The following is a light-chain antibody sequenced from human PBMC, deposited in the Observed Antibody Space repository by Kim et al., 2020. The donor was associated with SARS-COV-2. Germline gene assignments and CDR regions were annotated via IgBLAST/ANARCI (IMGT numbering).Light chain of an antibody. J-gene: IGKJ4*01. Sequence: EIVLTQSPATLSLSPGERATLSCRASQSISTYLAWYQQKPGQAHRLLIYDASNRASGIPGRFSGSGSGTDFTLTISNLEPEDFAVYYCHHRSDWPLTFGGGTKVEIK. CDR1: QSISTY. CDR3: HHRSDWPLT. CDR2: DAS. V-gene: IGKV3-11*01.